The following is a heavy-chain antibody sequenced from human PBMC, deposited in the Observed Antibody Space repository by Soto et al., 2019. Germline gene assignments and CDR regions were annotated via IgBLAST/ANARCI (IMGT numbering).Heavy chain of an antibody. V-gene: IGHV4-4*02. CDR3: ARVTTGITIFGVVTYFDY. Sequence: PSETLSLTCAVSGGSISSSNWWSWVRQPPGKGLEWIGEIYHSGSTNYNPSLKSRVTISVDKSKNQFSLKLSSVTAADTAVYYCARVTTGITIFGVVTYFDYWGQGTLVTVSS. CDR2: IYHSGST. D-gene: IGHD3-3*01. CDR1: GGSISSSNW. J-gene: IGHJ4*02.